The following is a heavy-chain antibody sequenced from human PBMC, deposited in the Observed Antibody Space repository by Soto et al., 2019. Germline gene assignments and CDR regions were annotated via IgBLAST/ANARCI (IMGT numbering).Heavy chain of an antibody. CDR3: ARDRSSSWYYYYYGMDV. CDR2: INSDGSST. Sequence: GGSLRLSCAASGFTFSSYWMHWVRQAPGKGLVWVSRINSDGSSTSYADSVKGRFTISRDNAKNTLYLQMNSLRAEDTAVYYCARDRSSSWYYYYYGMDVWGQGTTLTVSS. D-gene: IGHD6-13*01. CDR1: GFTFSSYW. V-gene: IGHV3-74*01. J-gene: IGHJ6*02.